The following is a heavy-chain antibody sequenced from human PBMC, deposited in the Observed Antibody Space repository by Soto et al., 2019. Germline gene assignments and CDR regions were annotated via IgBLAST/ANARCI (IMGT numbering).Heavy chain of an antibody. Sequence: SVKVSCKASGYTFTSYDINWVRQATGQGLEWMGWMNPNSGNTGYAQKFQGRVTMTRNTSISTAYMELSSLRSEDTAVYYCARFYYDSRGSPAPFYAFDIWGQGTMVTVSS. CDR3: ARFYYDSRGSPAPFYAFDI. J-gene: IGHJ3*02. CDR2: MNPNSGNT. V-gene: IGHV1-8*01. D-gene: IGHD3-22*01. CDR1: GYTFTSYD.